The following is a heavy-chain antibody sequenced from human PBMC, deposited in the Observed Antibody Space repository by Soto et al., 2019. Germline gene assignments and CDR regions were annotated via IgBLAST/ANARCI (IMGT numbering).Heavy chain of an antibody. CDR3: AKATLRSFYYFDY. D-gene: IGHD4-17*01. Sequence: GGSLRLSCAASGFTFSTYAMSWVRQAPGKGLEWVSAISGSGGSSYYADSVKGRFTISRDSSKNTLYLQMNSLRAEDTAVYYCAKATLRSFYYFDYWGQGTLVTGSS. CDR2: ISGSGGSS. V-gene: IGHV3-23*01. CDR1: GFTFSTYA. J-gene: IGHJ4*02.